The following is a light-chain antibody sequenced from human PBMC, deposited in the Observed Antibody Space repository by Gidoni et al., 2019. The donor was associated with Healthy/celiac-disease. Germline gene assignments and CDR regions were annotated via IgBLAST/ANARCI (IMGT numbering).Light chain of an antibody. CDR3: QQSYSTPWT. Sequence: DIQMTQSPSSLSASVGDRVTITGRASQSISSYLNWYRQKPGKAPKLLIYAASSLQSGVPSRFSGSGSGTDFTLTISSLQPEDFATYYCQQSYSTPWTFGQGTKVEIK. V-gene: IGKV1-39*01. J-gene: IGKJ1*01. CDR2: AAS. CDR1: QSISSY.